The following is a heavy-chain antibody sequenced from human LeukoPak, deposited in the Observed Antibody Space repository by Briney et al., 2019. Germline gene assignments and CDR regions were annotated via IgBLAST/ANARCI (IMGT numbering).Heavy chain of an antibody. V-gene: IGHV3-23*01. CDR1: GFTLSTYA. D-gene: IGHD2-21*01. J-gene: IGHJ6*02. CDR2: ITTSGST. CDR3: AKAPVWNYYYGLDV. Sequence: PGRSLRLSCAASGFTLSTYAMHWVRHAPGKGLEWVSGITTSGSTYYADSVKGRFTISRENSNNTLYLHMDSLRAEDTAVYYCAKAPVWNYYYGLDVWGQGTTVTVSS.